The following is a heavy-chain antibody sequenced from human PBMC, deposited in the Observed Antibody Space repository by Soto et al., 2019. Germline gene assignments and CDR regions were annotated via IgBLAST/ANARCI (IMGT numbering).Heavy chain of an antibody. J-gene: IGHJ4*02. CDR3: AKRPLVRLVFDY. Sequence: GGPLRLSCAASGFIISNYAMSWVRQAPGKGLEWVSTISGNGGSTYYADSVKGRFTISRDNSKNTLFLQMNSLRAEDTFLYYCAKRPLVRLVFDYWGQGTLVTVSS. CDR2: ISGNGGST. V-gene: IGHV3-23*01. CDR1: GFIISNYA. D-gene: IGHD6-6*01.